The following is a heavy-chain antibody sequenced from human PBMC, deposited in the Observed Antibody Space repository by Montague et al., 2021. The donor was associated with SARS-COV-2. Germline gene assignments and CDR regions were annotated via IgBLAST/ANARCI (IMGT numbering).Heavy chain of an antibody. Sequence: CAISGDSVSSNLATWNRIRQSPSRGLEWLGRTYYRSKWYNDYAESVKSRITIDPDTSKHQFSLHLNSVTPEDTAVYYCARIPVGSKYYFDFWGQGTLVTVSS. V-gene: IGHV6-1*01. CDR2: TYYRSKWYN. CDR1: GDSVSSNLAT. CDR3: ARIPVGSKYYFDF. J-gene: IGHJ4*02. D-gene: IGHD2-2*01.